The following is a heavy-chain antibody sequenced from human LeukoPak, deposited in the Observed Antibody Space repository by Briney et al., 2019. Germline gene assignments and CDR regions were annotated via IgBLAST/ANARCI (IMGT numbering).Heavy chain of an antibody. V-gene: IGHV5-51*01. CDR3: ARRPPPNGEGMSFDY. CDR2: IYPGDSDT. D-gene: IGHD2-8*01. J-gene: IGHJ4*02. Sequence: GESLKISCKGSGYSFTTYWIGWVRQMPGKGLEWMGIIYPGDSDTRYSPSFQGQVTISADKSISTAYLQWSSLKASDTAMYYCARRPPPNGEGMSFDYWGQGTLVTVSS. CDR1: GYSFTTYW.